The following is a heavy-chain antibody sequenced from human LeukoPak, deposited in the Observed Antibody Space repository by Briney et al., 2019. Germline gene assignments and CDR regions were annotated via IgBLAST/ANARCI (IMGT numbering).Heavy chain of an antibody. CDR1: GYSFTSYW. J-gene: IGHJ3*02. V-gene: IGHV5-51*01. CDR3: ARGHLRLRYFDCDAFDI. CDR2: IYPGDSDT. D-gene: IGHD3-9*01. Sequence: GESLKISCKGSGYSFTSYWIGWVRQMPGKGLEWMGIIYPGDSDTRYSPSFQGQVTISADKSISTAYLQWSSLKASDTAMYYCARGHLRLRYFDCDAFDIWGQGTMVTVSS.